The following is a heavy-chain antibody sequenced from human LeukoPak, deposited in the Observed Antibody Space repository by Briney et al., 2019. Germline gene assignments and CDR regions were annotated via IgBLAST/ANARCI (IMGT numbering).Heavy chain of an antibody. CDR1: GFTFSSYA. Sequence: GGSLRLSCAASGFTFSSYAMSWVRQAPGKGLEWVSVISGSGDNTYYADSLKGRFTISRDNSKNTLYLQMNSLRAEDTAVYYCAKVASAGGFFDYWGQGTLVTVSS. V-gene: IGHV3-23*01. D-gene: IGHD6-13*01. CDR3: AKVASAGGFFDY. CDR2: ISGSGDNT. J-gene: IGHJ4*02.